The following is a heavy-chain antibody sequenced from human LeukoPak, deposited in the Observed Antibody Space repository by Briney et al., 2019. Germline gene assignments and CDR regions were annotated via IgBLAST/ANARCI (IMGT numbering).Heavy chain of an antibody. CDR1: GGSINSGNYY. J-gene: IGHJ4*02. V-gene: IGHV4-61*02. Sequence: SETLSLTCTVSGGSINSGNYYWNWIRQPAGKALEWIGRIYTNGGIMYNPSLKSRVAISMDTSKNQFSLDLNSVTAADTAMYYCAREGAGYYWGQGTLVTVSS. CDR3: AREGAGYY. CDR2: IYTNGGI. D-gene: IGHD1-26*01.